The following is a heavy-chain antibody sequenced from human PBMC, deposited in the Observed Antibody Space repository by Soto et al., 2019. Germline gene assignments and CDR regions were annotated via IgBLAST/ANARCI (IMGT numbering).Heavy chain of an antibody. V-gene: IGHV4-59*12. CDR1: GGSISSYY. D-gene: IGHD2-15*01. CDR2: IYYSGST. J-gene: IGHJ5*02. Sequence: SETLSLTCTVSGGSISSYYWSWIRQPPGKGLEWIGYIYYSGSTNYNPSLKSRVTISVDTSKNQFSLKLSSVTAADTAVYYCARGGGCSGGSCSPSRLDPWGQGTLVTVSS. CDR3: ARGGGCSGGSCSPSRLDP.